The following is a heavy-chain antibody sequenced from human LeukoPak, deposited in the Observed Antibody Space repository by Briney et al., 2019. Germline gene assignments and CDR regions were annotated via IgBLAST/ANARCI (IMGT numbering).Heavy chain of an antibody. V-gene: IGHV1-18*01. CDR1: GGTFSSHA. Sequence: ASVKVSCKASGGTFSSHAISWVRQAPGQGLEWMGWISAYNGNTNYAQKLQGRVTMTTDTSTSTAYMELRSLRSDDTAVYYCASAPRFGCSSTSCYPDAFDIWGQGTMVTVSS. CDR2: ISAYNGNT. J-gene: IGHJ3*02. CDR3: ASAPRFGCSSTSCYPDAFDI. D-gene: IGHD2-2*01.